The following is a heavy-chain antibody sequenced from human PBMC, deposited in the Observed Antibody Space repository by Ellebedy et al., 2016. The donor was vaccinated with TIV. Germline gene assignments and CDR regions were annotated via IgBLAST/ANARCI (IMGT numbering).Heavy chain of an antibody. CDR1: GYTFIDYG. CDR2: VSAYSGNT. Sequence: AASVKVSCKSSGYTFIDYGITWVRQAPGQGLDWMGWVSAYSGNTNYAENVQDRVTITRDTSASTAYMELSSLRPEDTAVFYCARKGYVMDVWGQGTTVTVSS. CDR3: ARKGYVMDV. J-gene: IGHJ6*02. V-gene: IGHV1-18*01.